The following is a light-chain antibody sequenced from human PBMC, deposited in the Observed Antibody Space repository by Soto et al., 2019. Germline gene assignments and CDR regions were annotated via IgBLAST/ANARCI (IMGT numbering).Light chain of an antibody. V-gene: IGKV3-15*01. Sequence: EIVMTQSPATLSVSPGERATLSCRASQSVSSNLAWYQQKPGQAPRLLIYGASTRATSIPARFSGSGSGTEFTLTISSLQSEDFAVYYWQQYNNWPPMYTFGQGTKLQIK. CDR3: QQYNNWPPMYT. CDR1: QSVSSN. J-gene: IGKJ2*01. CDR2: GAS.